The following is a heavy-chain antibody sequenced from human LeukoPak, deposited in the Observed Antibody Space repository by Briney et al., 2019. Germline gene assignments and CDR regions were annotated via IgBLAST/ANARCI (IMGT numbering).Heavy chain of an antibody. CDR1: GFIFSYYS. CDR3: ARSEFEAFDM. CDR2: INSNSNYM. J-gene: IGHJ3*02. D-gene: IGHD3-10*01. V-gene: IGHV3-21*01. Sequence: GGSLRLSCAASGFIFSYYSMNWVRQAPGGGLEWVSSINSNSNYMSYADSVKGRFTISRDNAKNSLYLQMTSLRAEDTSAYYCARSEFEAFDMWGQGTMVTVSS.